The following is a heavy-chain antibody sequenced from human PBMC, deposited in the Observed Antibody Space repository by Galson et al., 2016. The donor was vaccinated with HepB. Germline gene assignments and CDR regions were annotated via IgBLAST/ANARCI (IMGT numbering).Heavy chain of an antibody. V-gene: IGHV1-46*01. CDR1: GYAFTTYY. Sequence: SVKVSCKASGYAFTTYYIHWVRQAPGQGLEWMGIISPSSGDTTYAQNSQGRVTLTRDTSTSTIYMEQSSLTSGDTAGYYCARGLGYGDSGFYHDALEMWGQGTTVTVSS. CDR2: ISPSSGDT. D-gene: IGHD3-3*01. CDR3: ARGLGYGDSGFYHDALEM. J-gene: IGHJ3*02.